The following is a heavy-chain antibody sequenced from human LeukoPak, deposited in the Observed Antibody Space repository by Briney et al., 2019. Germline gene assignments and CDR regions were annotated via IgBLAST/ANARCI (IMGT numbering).Heavy chain of an antibody. CDR1: GFTCSSYA. Sequence: GGSLRLSCAASGFTCSSYAMSWVRQAPGKGLEWGSSISSSSSYIYYADSVKGRFTISRDKAKNSLYLQMNSLRDEDTAAYYCARGSYAATYYYDSSGSDAFDIWGQGTMVTVSS. J-gene: IGHJ3*02. V-gene: IGHV3-21*01. CDR3: ARGSYAATYYYDSSGSDAFDI. CDR2: ISSSSSYI. D-gene: IGHD3-22*01.